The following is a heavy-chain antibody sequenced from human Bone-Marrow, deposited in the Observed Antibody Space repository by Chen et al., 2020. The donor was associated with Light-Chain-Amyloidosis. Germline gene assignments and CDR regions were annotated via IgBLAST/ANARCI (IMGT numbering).Heavy chain of an antibody. CDR1: GGSISDSNW. CDR2: IYPGGST. V-gene: IGHV4-4*02. J-gene: IGHJ4*02. CDR3: ASEADY. Sequence: QVQLQESGPGLVKPSGTLSLTCAVSGGSISDSNWWTWVRQPPGKGLEWIGEIYPGGSTNYGPSLESRITMSIDRSKNQFSLRLKSVTAADTAVYYCASEADYWGPGTLVTVSS.